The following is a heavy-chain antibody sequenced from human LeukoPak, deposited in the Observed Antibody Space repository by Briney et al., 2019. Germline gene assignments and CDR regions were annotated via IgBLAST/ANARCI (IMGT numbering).Heavy chain of an antibody. V-gene: IGHV3-53*01. CDR2: IYDSSRI. CDR1: GFTVTNTY. CDR3: ARAPYDILTGSYFDF. Sequence: PGGSLRLSCAASGFTVTNTYMNWVRQAPGKGLEWVSVIYDSSRIYYSDSVKGRFTISRDNSKNMLYLQMNSLRVEDTALYYCARAPYDILTGSYFDFWGQGTLVTVSS. D-gene: IGHD3-9*01. J-gene: IGHJ4*02.